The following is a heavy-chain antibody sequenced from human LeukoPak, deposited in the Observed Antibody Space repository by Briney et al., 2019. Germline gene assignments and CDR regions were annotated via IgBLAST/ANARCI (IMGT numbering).Heavy chain of an antibody. Sequence: GASLRLSCAASGFTFSSYAMSWVRQAPGKGLECGSAISGSGGSTYYADSVKGRFTISRDNSKNTLYLRMNSLRAEDSAVYYCANMGFPRGATLGGGFDYWGQGTLVTVSS. V-gene: IGHV3-23*01. CDR3: ANMGFPRGATLGGGFDY. J-gene: IGHJ4*02. CDR2: ISGSGGST. CDR1: GFTFSSYA. D-gene: IGHD1-26*01.